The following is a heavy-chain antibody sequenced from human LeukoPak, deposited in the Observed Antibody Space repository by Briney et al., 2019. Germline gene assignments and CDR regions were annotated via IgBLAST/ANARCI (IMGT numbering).Heavy chain of an antibody. CDR2: ITRHAYGATT. J-gene: IGHJ5*02. V-gene: IGHV3-49*04. D-gene: IGHD1-26*01. Sequence: SLTLFCASTGLHFKHYAITWARPAPSKGLECVALITRHAYGATTELAASVPCTFSISRDKYKPIAYLQMNSPQIEHTGVYYCTRELDPAGSYCGGDPSRQGTQVTVSS. CDR3: TRELDPAGSYCGGDP. CDR1: GLHFKHYA.